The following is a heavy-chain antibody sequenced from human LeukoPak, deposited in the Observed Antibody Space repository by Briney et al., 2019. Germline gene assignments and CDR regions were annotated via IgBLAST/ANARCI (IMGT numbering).Heavy chain of an antibody. J-gene: IGHJ4*02. V-gene: IGHV3-33*01. CDR2: IWSDGSNK. D-gene: IGHD4-17*01. CDR1: GFIFSNYA. Sequence: PGGSLRLSCAASGFIFSNYAMHWVRQAPGKGLEWVAVIWSDGSNKYYADSVKGRFTISRDKSKNTLYLQMNSLRAEDTAVYYCARDASYGDRSCDYWGQGTLVTVSS. CDR3: ARDASYGDRSCDY.